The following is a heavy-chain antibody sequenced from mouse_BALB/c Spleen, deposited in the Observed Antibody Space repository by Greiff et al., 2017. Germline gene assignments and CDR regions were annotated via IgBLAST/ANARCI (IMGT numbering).Heavy chain of an antibody. CDR1: GYSITSDYA. CDR3: ARENYRYDEDAMDY. CDR2: ISYSGST. Sequence: ESGPGLVKPSQSLSLTCTVTGYSITSDYAWNWIRQFPGNKLEWMGYISYSGSTSYNPSLKSRISITRDTSKNQFFLQLNSVTTEDTATYYCARENYRYDEDAMDYGGQGTSVTVSS. V-gene: IGHV3-2*02. D-gene: IGHD2-14*01. J-gene: IGHJ4*01.